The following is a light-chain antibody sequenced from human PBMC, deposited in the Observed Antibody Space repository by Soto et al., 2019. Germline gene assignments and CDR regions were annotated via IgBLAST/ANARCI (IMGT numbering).Light chain of an antibody. CDR2: DVT. Sequence: QSALTQPASVSGSPGQSITISCTGTSSDVGGYDHVSWYQQHPGKAPNLIIYDVTVRPSGISPRFSGSKSDNTASLAVSGLQPEDEADYYCSSYTNNDTLLFGGGNKLTVL. J-gene: IGLJ3*02. CDR1: SSDVGGYDH. CDR3: SSYTNNDTLL. V-gene: IGLV2-14*03.